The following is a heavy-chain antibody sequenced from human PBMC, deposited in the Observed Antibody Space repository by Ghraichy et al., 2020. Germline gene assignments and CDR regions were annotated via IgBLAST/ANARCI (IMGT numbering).Heavy chain of an antibody. CDR3: TTLSIHLSYCSNVACFYDY. J-gene: IGHJ4*02. V-gene: IGHV3-15*06. CDR2: LKHDAYGGTA. D-gene: IGHD2-8*01. CDR1: GFSFNNAW. Sequence: GGSLRLSCAASGFSFNNAWMNWVRQVPGKGLEWVALLKHDAYGGTAHYAASVEGRFTISRDDSKNMLYLQLTNLKTEDSALYFCTTLSIHLSYCSNVACFYDYWGPGTLVTVSS.